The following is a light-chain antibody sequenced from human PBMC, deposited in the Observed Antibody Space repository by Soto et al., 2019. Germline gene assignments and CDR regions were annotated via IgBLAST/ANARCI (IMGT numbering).Light chain of an antibody. CDR2: DVS. CDR1: QTISSG. J-gene: IGKJ2*01. CDR3: QQYHSYSPYT. Sequence: DIQLTQSPSTLSASVGDRVTITCRASQTISSGLAWYQQKPGKAPKLLIYDVSTLESGVPSRFSGSGSWTEFTLTISSLQPDDFAIYYCQQYHSYSPYTFGQGTKLEIK. V-gene: IGKV1-5*01.